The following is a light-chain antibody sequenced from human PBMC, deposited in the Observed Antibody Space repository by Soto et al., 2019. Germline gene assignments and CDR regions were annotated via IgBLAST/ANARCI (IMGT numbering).Light chain of an antibody. CDR2: DTY. V-gene: IGKV3-15*01. Sequence: EIVLTQSPASLSVSPGERATLSCRASQSVRSKVAWYQQKPGQAPSLVIYDTYIRATGIPARFSGSGSGTEFTPTISSLQSEDFAVYYCQQYNNWPPITFGQGTRLEIK. CDR3: QQYNNWPPIT. J-gene: IGKJ5*01. CDR1: QSVRSK.